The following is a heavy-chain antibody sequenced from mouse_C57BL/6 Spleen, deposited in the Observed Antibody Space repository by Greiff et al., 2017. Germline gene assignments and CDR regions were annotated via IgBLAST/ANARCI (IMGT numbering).Heavy chain of an antibody. Sequence: VQLQQPGAELVKPGASVKLSCKASGYTFTSYWMHWVKQRPGQGLEWIGMIHPNSGSTNYNEKFKSKATLTVDKSSSTAYMQLSSLTSEDSAVYYCARSGYYEYDGSFDYWGQGTTLTVSS. CDR2: IHPNSGST. V-gene: IGHV1-64*01. CDR1: GYTFTSYW. D-gene: IGHD2-4*01. CDR3: ARSGYYEYDGSFDY. J-gene: IGHJ2*01.